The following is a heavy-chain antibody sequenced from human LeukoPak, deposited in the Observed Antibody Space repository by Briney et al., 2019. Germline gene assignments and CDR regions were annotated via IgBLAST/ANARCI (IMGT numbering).Heavy chain of an antibody. D-gene: IGHD2-2*02. Sequence: GGSLRLSCVASGFTFDDYGMNWVRQAPGKGLEWVSGINWSGSSTGYADSVKGRFTISRDNAKNSLYLQMHNLRAEDTALYHCARDPCSTSCYRGGYYYYYMDVWGKGTTVTVSS. CDR2: INWSGSST. V-gene: IGHV3-20*01. CDR1: GFTFDDYG. CDR3: ARDPCSTSCYRGGYYYYYMDV. J-gene: IGHJ6*03.